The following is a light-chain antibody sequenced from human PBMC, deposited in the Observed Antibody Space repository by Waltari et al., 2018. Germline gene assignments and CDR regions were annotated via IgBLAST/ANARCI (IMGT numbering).Light chain of an antibody. J-gene: IGKJ4*01. CDR1: QRVLYSSNNKND. V-gene: IGKV4-1*01. CDR3: QQYYSTPPLT. Sequence: DIVMTQSPDSLAVSLGAWATITCKSSQRVLYSSNNKNDLCWYQQKPGQPPRLLIYWASTRESGVPDRFSGSGSETDFTLTISSLQAEDVAVYYCQQYYSTPPLTFGGGTKVEIK. CDR2: WAS.